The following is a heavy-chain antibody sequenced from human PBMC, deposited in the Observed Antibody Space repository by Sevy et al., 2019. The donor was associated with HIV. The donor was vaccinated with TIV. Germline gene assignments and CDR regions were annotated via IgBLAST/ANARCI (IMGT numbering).Heavy chain of an antibody. V-gene: IGHV1-18*01. CDR3: TIKGDVGYCSRTSCLDAFDI. Sequence: ASVKVSCKASGYTFTSYGISGVRQAPGQGLEWMGWISAYNGNTNYAQKLQGRVTMTTDTSTSTAYMELRSLRSDDTAVYYCTIKGDVGYCSRTSCLDAFDIWGQGTMVTVSS. CDR1: GYTFTSYG. D-gene: IGHD2-2*01. CDR2: ISAYNGNT. J-gene: IGHJ3*02.